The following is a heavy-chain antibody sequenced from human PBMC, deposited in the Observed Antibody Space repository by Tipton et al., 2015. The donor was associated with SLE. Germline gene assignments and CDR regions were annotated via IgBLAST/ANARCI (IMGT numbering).Heavy chain of an antibody. CDR1: GGSISSHY. CDR2: IYYSGST. J-gene: IGHJ4*02. V-gene: IGHV4-59*11. D-gene: IGHD4-17*01. CDR3: ARDYGDLYYFDY. Sequence: TLSLTCTVSGGSISSHYWSWIRQPPGKGLEWIGYIYYSGSTNYNPSLKSRVTISVDTSKNQFSLKLSSVTAADTAVYYCARDYGDLYYFDYWGQGTLVTVSS.